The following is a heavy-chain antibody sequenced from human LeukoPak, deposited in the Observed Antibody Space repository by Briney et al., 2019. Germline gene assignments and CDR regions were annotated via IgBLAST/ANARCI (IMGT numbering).Heavy chain of an antibody. CDR1: GFTFSSYS. J-gene: IGHJ4*02. V-gene: IGHV3-21*01. D-gene: IGHD5-18*01. Sequence: GGSLRLSCAASGFTFSSYSMNWVRQAPGKGLEWVSSISSSSSYIYYADSVKGRFTISRDNAKNSLYLQMNSLRAEDTAVYYCARGKGDSYGLFLTDYWGQGTLVTVSS. CDR3: ARGKGDSYGLFLTDY. CDR2: ISSSSSYI.